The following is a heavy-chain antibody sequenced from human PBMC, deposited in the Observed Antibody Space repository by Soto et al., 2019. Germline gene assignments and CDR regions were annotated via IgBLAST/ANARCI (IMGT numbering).Heavy chain of an antibody. Sequence: SVKVSCKASGGTFSSHAISWVRQAPGQGLEWMGGIIPFFKATNYAQRFQGRVTITADDSTSTAYMDLYSLRSEDTAVYYCARDVPLNYYDGTFSYYAMDVWGQGTTVTVSS. V-gene: IGHV1-69*13. CDR3: ARDVPLNYYDGTFSYYAMDV. J-gene: IGHJ6*02. CDR1: GGTFSSHA. D-gene: IGHD3-16*01. CDR2: IIPFFKAT.